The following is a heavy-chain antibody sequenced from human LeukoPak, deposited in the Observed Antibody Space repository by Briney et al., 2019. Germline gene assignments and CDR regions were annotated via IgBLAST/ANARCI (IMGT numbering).Heavy chain of an antibody. Sequence: SETLSLTCTVSSGSVNSGSYYWNWIRQPPGKGLEWIGYIYYSGSTNYNPSLKSRVTISVDTSKNQLSLKLSSVTAADTAVHYCVRRAGYTSSWYEYWGQGTLVTVSS. J-gene: IGHJ4*02. CDR3: VRRAGYTSSWYEY. V-gene: IGHV4-61*01. CDR2: IYYSGST. D-gene: IGHD6-13*01. CDR1: SGSVNSGSYY.